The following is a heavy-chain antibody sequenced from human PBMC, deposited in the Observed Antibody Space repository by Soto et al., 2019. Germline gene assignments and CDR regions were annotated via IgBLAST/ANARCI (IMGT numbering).Heavy chain of an antibody. CDR1: GFTFSSYG. CDR2: ISYDGSNK. V-gene: IGHV3-30*18. J-gene: IGHJ1*01. CDR3: AKDRIAAAGIGKGYFQH. D-gene: IGHD6-13*01. Sequence: QVQLVESDGGVVQPGRSLRLSCAASGFTFSSYGMHWVRQAPGKGLEWVAVISYDGSNKYYADSVKGRFTISRDNSKNPLYLQMNSLRAEDTAVYYCAKDRIAAAGIGKGYFQHWGQGTLVTVSS.